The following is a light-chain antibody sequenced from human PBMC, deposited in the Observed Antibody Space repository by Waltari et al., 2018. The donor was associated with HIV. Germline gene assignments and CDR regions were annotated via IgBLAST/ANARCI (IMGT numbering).Light chain of an antibody. Sequence: QSALTQPASVSGSPGQSVTISCPGTTTLIGGSTYVSWCQPRPGEATKLIISHVDSRPTGISSRFSGSKSGNTASLTISGLQAEDEADFYCASYLNFGSLVFGGGTKLTVL. CDR1: TTLIGGSTY. V-gene: IGLV2-14*03. J-gene: IGLJ3*02. CDR3: ASYLNFGSLV. CDR2: HVD.